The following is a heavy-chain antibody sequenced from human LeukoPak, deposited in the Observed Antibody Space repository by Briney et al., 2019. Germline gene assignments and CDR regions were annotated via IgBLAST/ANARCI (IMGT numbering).Heavy chain of an antibody. Sequence: GASVKVSCKASGYTFTSYGISWVRQAPGQGLEWMGWISAYNGNTNYAQKLQGRVTMTTDTSTSTVYMELRSLRSDDTAVYYCARSTYYYDSSGYYPLYYFDYWGQGTLVTVSS. CDR1: GYTFTSYG. CDR3: ARSTYYYDSSGYYPLYYFDY. V-gene: IGHV1-18*01. J-gene: IGHJ4*02. CDR2: ISAYNGNT. D-gene: IGHD3-22*01.